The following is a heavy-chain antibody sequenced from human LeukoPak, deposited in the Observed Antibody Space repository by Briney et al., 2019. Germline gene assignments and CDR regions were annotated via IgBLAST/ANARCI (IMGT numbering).Heavy chain of an antibody. CDR3: ARVGKWNYAFEY. Sequence: PGTSLRLSCAASGFIFSTYSMHWVRQAPGKGLEWVSVIYSGDSTYYADSVRGRFTISRHNFKNTLYLQMNRLRAEDTAVYYCARVGKWNYAFEYWGQGTLVTVSS. J-gene: IGHJ4*02. CDR1: GFIFSTYS. D-gene: IGHD1-7*01. CDR2: IYSGDST. V-gene: IGHV3-53*04.